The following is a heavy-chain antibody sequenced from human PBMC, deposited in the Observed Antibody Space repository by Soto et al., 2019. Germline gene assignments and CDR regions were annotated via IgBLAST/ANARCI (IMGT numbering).Heavy chain of an antibody. D-gene: IGHD3-10*01. J-gene: IGHJ6*02. Sequence: ASVKVSCKASGYTFTSYYMHWVRQAPGQGLEWMGIINPSGGSTSYAQKFQGRVTMTRDTSTSTVYMELSSLRSEDTAVYYCARGLHYYGSGSYYGVYYYYGMDVWGQGTTVTVSS. CDR2: INPSGGST. CDR1: GYTFTSYY. V-gene: IGHV1-46*01. CDR3: ARGLHYYGSGSYYGVYYYYGMDV.